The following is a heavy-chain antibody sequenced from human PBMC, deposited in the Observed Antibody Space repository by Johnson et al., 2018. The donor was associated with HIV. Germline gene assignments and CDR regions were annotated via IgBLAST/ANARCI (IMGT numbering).Heavy chain of an antibody. D-gene: IGHD6-6*01. J-gene: IGHJ3*02. V-gene: IGHV3-33*08. Sequence: QVQLVESGGGVVQPGRSLRLSCAASGFTFSSYGMHWVRQAPGKGLEWVAFIRYDGSNKYYADSVKGRLTISRDNSKNTLYLQMNSRRAEDTALYYCARVTGGYYSSSFGNAFDIWGQGTMVTVSS. CDR2: IRYDGSNK. CDR1: GFTFSSYG. CDR3: ARVTGGYYSSSFGNAFDI.